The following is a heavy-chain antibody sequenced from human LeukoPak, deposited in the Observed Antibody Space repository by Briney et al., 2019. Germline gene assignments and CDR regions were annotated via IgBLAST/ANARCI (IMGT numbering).Heavy chain of an antibody. CDR2: IYYSGST. D-gene: IGHD2-2*01. CDR3: ARAGHCSSTSCYVGTVDY. CDR1: GGSISSYY. Sequence: PSETLSLTCTASGGSISSYYWSWIRQPPGKGLEWIGYIYYSGSTNYNPSLKSRVTISVDTSKNQFSLKLSSVTAADTAVYYCARAGHCSSTSCYVGTVDYWGQGTLVSVSS. V-gene: IGHV4-59*01. J-gene: IGHJ4*02.